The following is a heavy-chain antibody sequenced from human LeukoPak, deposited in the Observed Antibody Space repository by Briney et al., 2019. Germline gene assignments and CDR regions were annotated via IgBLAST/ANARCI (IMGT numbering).Heavy chain of an antibody. Sequence: GGSLRLSCVASGFIFRDYAMSWVRQAPAGGLEWVSSLRGDGETFYTDSVKGRFTHSRDHSRNTVYLQLNNLRVEDTAVYYCAKASWVSSADAVLWGQGTLVTVS. V-gene: IGHV3-23*01. D-gene: IGHD3-16*01. CDR1: GFIFRDYA. CDR3: AKASWVSSADAVL. CDR2: LRGDGET. J-gene: IGHJ4*02.